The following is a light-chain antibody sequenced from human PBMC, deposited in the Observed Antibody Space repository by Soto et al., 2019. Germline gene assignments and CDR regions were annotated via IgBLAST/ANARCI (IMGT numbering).Light chain of an antibody. V-gene: IGKV1-5*03. J-gene: IGKJ2*01. CDR1: QSINSW. CDR3: QQYNSYPYT. Sequence: DIPMTQSPSTLSASVGDRVTITCRANQSINSWLAWYQQKPGKAPKLLIYKASSLESGVPSRFSGSGSGTEFTLTISSLQPDDFATYYCQQYNSYPYTFGQGTKLEIK. CDR2: KAS.